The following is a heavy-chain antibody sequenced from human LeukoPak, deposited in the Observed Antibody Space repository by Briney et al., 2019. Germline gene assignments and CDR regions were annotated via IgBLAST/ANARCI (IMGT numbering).Heavy chain of an antibody. J-gene: IGHJ4*02. CDR2: ISTYKGNT. V-gene: IGHV1-18*01. CDR1: GYSFTTYG. CDR3: ARPMVRGVLIPYYFDF. D-gene: IGHD3-10*01. Sequence: ASVKVSCKASGYSFTTYGIRWVRQAPGQGLEWMGWISTYKGNTDIAQRFQGRLIMTTDTSTSTAYMELRSLRSDDTAVYYCARPMVRGVLIPYYFDFWGQGTLVTVSS.